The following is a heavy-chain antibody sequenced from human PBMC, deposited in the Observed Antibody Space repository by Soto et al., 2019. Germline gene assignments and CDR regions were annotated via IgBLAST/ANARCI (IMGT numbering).Heavy chain of an antibody. V-gene: IGHV3-7*03. CDR1: ETKFTRSR. J-gene: IGHJ4*02. CDR2: IKKDGSEK. CDR3: ATSRSSDY. Sequence: SLSISVEASETKFTRSRWSSVRQAPGKGLEWVSNIKKDGSEKYYVDSVKGRFTISRDNAKNSLYLRMNSLRGEDPAMYYCATSRSSDYCCRGTPVT. D-gene: IGHD2-2*01.